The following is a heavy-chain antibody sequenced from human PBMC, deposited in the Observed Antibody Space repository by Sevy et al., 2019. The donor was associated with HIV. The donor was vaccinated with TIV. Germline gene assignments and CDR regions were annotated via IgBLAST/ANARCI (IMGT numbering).Heavy chain of an antibody. CDR3: AKNELDIVVVPAALDY. V-gene: IGHV3-30*18. J-gene: IGHJ4*02. D-gene: IGHD2-2*03. Sequence: GGSLRLSCAASGFTFSSYGMHWVRQAPGKGLEWVAVISYDGSNKYYADSVKGRLTISRDNSKNTLYLQMNSLRAEDTAVYYCAKNELDIVVVPAALDYWGQGTLVTVSS. CDR2: ISYDGSNK. CDR1: GFTFSSYG.